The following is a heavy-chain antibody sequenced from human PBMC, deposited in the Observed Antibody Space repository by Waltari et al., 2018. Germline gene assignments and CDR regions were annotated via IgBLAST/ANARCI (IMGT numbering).Heavy chain of an antibody. J-gene: IGHJ5*02. D-gene: IGHD1-26*01. CDR3: ARSGSYEGWFDP. CDR1: GGSFSGYY. V-gene: IGHV4-34*01. Sequence: QVQLQQWGAGLLTPSETLSLTCAVYGGSFSGYYWSWIRQPPGKGLEWIGEINHSGSTNYNPSLKSRVTISVDTSKNQFSLKLSSVTAADTAVYYCARSGSYEGWFDPWGQGTLVTVSS. CDR2: INHSGST.